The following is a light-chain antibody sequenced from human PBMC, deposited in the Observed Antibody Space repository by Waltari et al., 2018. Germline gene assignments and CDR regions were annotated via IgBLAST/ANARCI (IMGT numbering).Light chain of an antibody. V-gene: IGKV4-1*01. CDR2: WAS. CDR3: QQYYSTPWT. Sequence: VLYSSNNKNYLSWYQQKPGQPPKLLIYWASTRESGVPDRFSGSGSGTDFTLTISSLQAEDVAVYYCQQYYSTPWTFGQGTKVEIK. J-gene: IGKJ1*01. CDR1: VLYSSNNKNY.